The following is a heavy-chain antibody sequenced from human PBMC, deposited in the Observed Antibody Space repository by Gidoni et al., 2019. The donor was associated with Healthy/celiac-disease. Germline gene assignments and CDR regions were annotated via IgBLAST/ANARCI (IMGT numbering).Heavy chain of an antibody. D-gene: IGHD2-15*01. CDR2: IRSKAYGGTT. Sequence: EVQLVESGGGLVQPGRSLRLSCTASGFTFGDYAMSWVRQAPGKGLEWVGFIRSKAYGGTTEYAASVKGRFTISRDDSKSIAYLQMNSLKTEDTAVYYCTRDLCGGGSCYYDYWGQGTLVTVSS. J-gene: IGHJ4*02. CDR3: TRDLCGGGSCYYDY. CDR1: GFTFGDYA. V-gene: IGHV3-49*04.